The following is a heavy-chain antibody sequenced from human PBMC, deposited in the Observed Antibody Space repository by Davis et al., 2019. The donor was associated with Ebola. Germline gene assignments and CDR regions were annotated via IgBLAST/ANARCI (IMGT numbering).Heavy chain of an antibody. D-gene: IGHD2-8*01. CDR2: SGRTDKT. V-gene: IGHV3-23*01. Sequence: GGSLRLSCAASGFTFSSYGMSWVRQAPGKGLEWVSASGRTDKTYYADSVKGRFTISRDKSKNTVYLQMNSLRAEDTAVYYCARDAGTNGNAYHDAFDIWGQGTTVTVSS. CDR1: GFTFSSYG. CDR3: ARDAGTNGNAYHDAFDI. J-gene: IGHJ3*02.